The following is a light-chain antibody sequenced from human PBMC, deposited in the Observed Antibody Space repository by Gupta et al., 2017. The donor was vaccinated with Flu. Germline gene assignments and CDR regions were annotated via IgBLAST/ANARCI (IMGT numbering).Light chain of an antibody. CDR2: KVS. CDR1: TSLVLTCVNIY. CDR3: MQGTHWQWT. Sequence: IYCRSTTSLVLTCVNIYLNWFQQRPGQSPRRLIYKVSNRDSGVQDRFSGSGSGTDFPLKISMVEAEDVGIYYFMQGTHWQWTFGQGTKVEIK. V-gene: IGKV2-30*02. J-gene: IGKJ1*01.